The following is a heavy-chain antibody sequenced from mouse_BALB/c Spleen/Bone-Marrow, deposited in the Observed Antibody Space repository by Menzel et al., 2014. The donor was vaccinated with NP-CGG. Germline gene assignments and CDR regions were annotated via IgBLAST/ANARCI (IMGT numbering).Heavy chain of an antibody. Sequence: GQLQQSGPELVKPGASVKISCKASGYTFTDYNMHWVKQSHGKSLEWIGYIYPNNGGTGYNQKFKNKATLTEDNSSSTAYMELRSLTSEDSAVYYCARGIITLYYYTMDYWGQGTSVTASS. D-gene: IGHD1-2*01. V-gene: IGHV1S29*02. J-gene: IGHJ4*01. CDR1: GYTFTDYN. CDR3: ARGIITLYYYTMDY. CDR2: IYPNNGGT.